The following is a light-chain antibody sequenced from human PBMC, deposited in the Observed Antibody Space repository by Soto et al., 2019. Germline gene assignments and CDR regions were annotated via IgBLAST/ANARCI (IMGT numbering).Light chain of an antibody. CDR3: QQYYTSPII. J-gene: IGKJ3*01. CDR1: QRINTW. CDR2: DAS. V-gene: IGKV1-5*01. Sequence: DIQMTQSPSTLSASVGDRVTITCRASQRINTWLAWYQQKPGKAPKLLIYDASSLEGGVTSRFSGSGSGTEFTLSISSLQPDDFATYYCQQYYTSPIIFGPGTKVDIK.